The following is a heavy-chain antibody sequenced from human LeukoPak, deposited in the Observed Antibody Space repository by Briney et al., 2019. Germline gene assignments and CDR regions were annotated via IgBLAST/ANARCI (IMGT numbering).Heavy chain of an antibody. CDR1: GYTFTSYA. Sequence: GAPVKVSCKASGYTFTSYAMHWVRQAPGQRLEWMGWINAGNGNTKYSQKFQGRVTITRDTSASTAYMELSSLRSEDTAVYYCARGGAQWLVDYWGQGTLVTVSS. D-gene: IGHD6-19*01. V-gene: IGHV1-3*01. CDR2: INAGNGNT. J-gene: IGHJ4*02. CDR3: ARGGAQWLVDY.